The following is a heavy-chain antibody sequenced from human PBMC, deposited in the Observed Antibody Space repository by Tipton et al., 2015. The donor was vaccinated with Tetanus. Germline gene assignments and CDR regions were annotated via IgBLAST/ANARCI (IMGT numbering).Heavy chain of an antibody. Sequence: TLSLTCTVSGGSVRSGDYSWNWIRQPPGKGLEWLAYVSYSGRTNSNYSLKSRITISQETSKNLFSLRLTSVTAADTAVYYCARGWGSSWYYFDYWGQGILVTVSS. CDR3: ARGWGSSWYYFDY. V-gene: IGHV4-61*08. CDR1: GGSVRSGDYS. J-gene: IGHJ4*02. CDR2: VSYSGRT. D-gene: IGHD6-13*01.